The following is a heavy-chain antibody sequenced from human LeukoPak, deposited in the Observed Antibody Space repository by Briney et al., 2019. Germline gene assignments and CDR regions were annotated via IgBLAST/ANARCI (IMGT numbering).Heavy chain of an antibody. CDR1: GFTFSSYG. Sequence: AGGSLRLSCAASGFTFSSYGMSWVRQAPGKGLEWVSAISGSGGSTYYADSVKGRFTISRDNSKNTLYLQMNSLRAEGTAVYYCAKESFGGNGFDYWGQGTLVTVSS. D-gene: IGHD4-23*01. CDR2: ISGSGGST. CDR3: AKESFGGNGFDY. V-gene: IGHV3-23*01. J-gene: IGHJ4*02.